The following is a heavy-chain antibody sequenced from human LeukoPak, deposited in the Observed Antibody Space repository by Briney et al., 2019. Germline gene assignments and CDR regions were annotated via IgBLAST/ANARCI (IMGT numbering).Heavy chain of an antibody. CDR3: VKDSSSGSYFDY. Sequence: QTGGSLRLSCSASGFTFSRYAMHWVRQAPGKGLEYVSAISSNEGSTYYADSVKGRFTISRDNSRNTLHLQMSSLRVEDTAVYYCVKDSSSGSYFDYWGQGTLVTVSS. CDR2: ISSNEGST. V-gene: IGHV3-64D*06. J-gene: IGHJ4*02. CDR1: GFTFSRYA. D-gene: IGHD3-10*01.